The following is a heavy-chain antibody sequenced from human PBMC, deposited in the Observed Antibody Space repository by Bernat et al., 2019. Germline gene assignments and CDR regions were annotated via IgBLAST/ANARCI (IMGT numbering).Heavy chain of an antibody. Sequence: LVQSGAEVKKPGASVKVSCKASGYTFTSYGISWVRQAPGQGLEWMGWISAYNGNTNYAQKLQGRVTMTTDTSTSTAYMELRSLRSDDTAVYYCARNRIAAAGTSITGHFDYWGQGTLVTVSS. CDR1: GYTFTSYG. J-gene: IGHJ4*02. CDR3: ARNRIAAAGTSITGHFDY. V-gene: IGHV1-18*01. CDR2: ISAYNGNT. D-gene: IGHD6-13*01.